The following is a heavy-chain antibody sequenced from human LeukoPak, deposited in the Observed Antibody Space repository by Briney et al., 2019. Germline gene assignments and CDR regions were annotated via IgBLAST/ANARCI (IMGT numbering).Heavy chain of an antibody. CDR1: GGSISSGDYY. CDR2: IYYSGST. CDR3: ARERDGDSYMDV. D-gene: IGHD4-17*01. J-gene: IGHJ6*02. V-gene: IGHV4-30-4*01. Sequence: PSETLSLTCTVSGGSISSGDYYWSRIRQPPGKGLEWIGYIYYSGSTYYNPSLKSRVTISVDTSRNQFSLKLSSVTAADTAVYYCARERDGDSYMDVWGQGTTVTVSS.